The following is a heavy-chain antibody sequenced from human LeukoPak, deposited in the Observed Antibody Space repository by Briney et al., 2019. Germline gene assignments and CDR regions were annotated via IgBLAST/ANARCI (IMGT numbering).Heavy chain of an antibody. CDR3: AREGFGSYVFDI. CDR2: ISNDGSNK. J-gene: IGHJ3*02. CDR1: GFPFGVCA. V-gene: IGHV3-30-3*01. D-gene: IGHD3-10*01. Sequence: GGSLRLSCAASGFPFGVCAVHWVRQAPGKGLEWVAVISNDGSNKYYADSVKGRFTISRDNSKNTLYLQMNSLTAEDTALYYCAREGFGSYVFDIWGQGTMVTVSS.